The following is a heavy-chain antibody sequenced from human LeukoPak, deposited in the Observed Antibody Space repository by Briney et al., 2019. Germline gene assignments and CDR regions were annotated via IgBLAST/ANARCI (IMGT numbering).Heavy chain of an antibody. CDR1: TFTFSSYS. CDR2: ISSSGNYI. CDR3: ARDSIQQQLVLEDRGYPYYFEH. J-gene: IGHJ4*02. Sequence: GGSLRLSCAASTFTFSSYSMNWVRQAPGKGLEWVSSISSSGNYIYYADSVKGRFTISRDNAENSLYLQMNSLRAEDTAVYYCARDSIQQQLVLEDRGYPYYFEHWGQGTLVTVSS. D-gene: IGHD6-13*01. V-gene: IGHV3-21*01.